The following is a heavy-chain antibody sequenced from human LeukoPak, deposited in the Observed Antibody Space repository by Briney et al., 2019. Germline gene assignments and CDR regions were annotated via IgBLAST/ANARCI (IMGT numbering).Heavy chain of an antibody. D-gene: IGHD6-19*01. CDR1: GGSISSYY. CDR3: ARDKSHQWLVRDFAFDI. Sequence: KASETLSLTCTVSGGSISSYYWSWIRQPPGKGLEWIGYIYYSGSTNYNPSLKSRVTISVDTSKNQFSLKLSSVTAADTAVYYCARDKSHQWLVRDFAFDIWGQGTMVTVSS. CDR2: IYYSGST. J-gene: IGHJ3*02. V-gene: IGHV4-59*12.